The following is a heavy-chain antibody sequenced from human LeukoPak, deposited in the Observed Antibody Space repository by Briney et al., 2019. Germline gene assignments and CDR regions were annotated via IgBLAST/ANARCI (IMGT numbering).Heavy chain of an antibody. J-gene: IGHJ3*02. Sequence: SETLSLTCTVSGGSISSGGYYWSWIRQHPGTDLEWIGYIYYSGSTYYNPSLKSRVTISVDTSKNQFSLKLSSVTAADTAVYYCARESPYSSGFGDAFDIWGQGTMVTVSS. V-gene: IGHV4-31*03. CDR2: IYYSGST. CDR3: ARESPYSSGFGDAFDI. D-gene: IGHD6-19*01. CDR1: GGSISSGGYY.